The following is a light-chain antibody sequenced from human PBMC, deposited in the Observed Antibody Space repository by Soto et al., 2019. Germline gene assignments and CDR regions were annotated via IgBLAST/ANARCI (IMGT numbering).Light chain of an antibody. J-gene: IGLJ1*01. V-gene: IGLV2-14*01. CDR3: SSYTTTSTYV. CDR1: SGDIGEYDY. CDR2: EVH. Sequence: QSALPQPASVSGSPGQSITISCTGTSGDIGEYDYVSWFQQHAGKAPKLLIYEVHDRPSGVSNRFSGSKSGNTASLTISGLRAEDEADYFCSSYTTTSTYVFGTGTKVTVL.